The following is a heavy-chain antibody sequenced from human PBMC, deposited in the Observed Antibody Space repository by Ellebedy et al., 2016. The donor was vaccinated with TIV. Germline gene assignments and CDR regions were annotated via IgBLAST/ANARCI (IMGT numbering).Heavy chain of an antibody. Sequence: GGSLRLXCAASGFSFSDYYMAWIRQAPGKGLEWVAYITMSGTYTNYADSVKGRLTISRDNAKNSLYLQMNSLRAEDTAVYYCARSVAGSPDYWGQGTLVSVSS. CDR2: ITMSGTYT. D-gene: IGHD6-19*01. CDR3: ARSVAGSPDY. CDR1: GFSFSDYY. V-gene: IGHV3-11*03. J-gene: IGHJ4*02.